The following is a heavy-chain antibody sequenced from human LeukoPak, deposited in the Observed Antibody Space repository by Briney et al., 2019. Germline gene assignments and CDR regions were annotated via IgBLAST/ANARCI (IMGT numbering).Heavy chain of an antibody. CDR3: AKDVTTSDFGMDV. D-gene: IGHD4-11*01. CDR2: ISGSGGST. CDR1: GFTFSSYA. J-gene: IGHJ6*02. Sequence: QAGGSLRLSCAASGFTFSSYAMSWVRQAPGKGLEWVSAISGSGGSTYYADSVKGRFTISRDNSKNTLYLQMNSLRADDTAVYYCAKDVTTSDFGMDVWGQGTTVTVSS. V-gene: IGHV3-23*01.